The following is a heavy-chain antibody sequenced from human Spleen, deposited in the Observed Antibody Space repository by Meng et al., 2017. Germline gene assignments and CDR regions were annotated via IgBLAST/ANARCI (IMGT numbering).Heavy chain of an antibody. J-gene: IGHJ4*02. CDR1: GFTFSNAY. D-gene: IGHD5-12*01. Sequence: VESGGGLVKTGGSLRLSCEGSGFTFSNAYMTWVRQVPGKRLEWVGRIKSKPDGETIDYGAPVKGRFTISRDDSKNTVYLQMNSLKTEDTAVYYCSGHIDYWGQGTLVTVSS. V-gene: IGHV3-15*01. CDR3: SGHIDY. CDR2: IKSKPDGETI.